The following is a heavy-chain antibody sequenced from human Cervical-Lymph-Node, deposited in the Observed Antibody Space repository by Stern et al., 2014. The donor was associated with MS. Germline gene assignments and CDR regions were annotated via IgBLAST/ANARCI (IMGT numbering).Heavy chain of an antibody. V-gene: IGHV5-51*03. J-gene: IGHJ6*02. CDR2: IFPGDSDA. CDR3: ARRKYSSSYYYYFGMDV. D-gene: IGHD6-13*01. CDR1: GYTFSNYW. Sequence: EVQLVESGAEVKKPGESLRISCKGSGYTFSNYWIGWVRQMPGQGLEWLGSIFPGDSDASYSPSFQGQITISADKSSNTAFLQGNSLKASDTAMYYCARRKYSSSYYYYFGMDVWGQGTTVTVSS.